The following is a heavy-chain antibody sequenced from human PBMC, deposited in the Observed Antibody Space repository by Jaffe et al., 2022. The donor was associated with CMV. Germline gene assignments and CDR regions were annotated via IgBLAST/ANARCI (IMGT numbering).Heavy chain of an antibody. CDR1: GFTFGDYA. J-gene: IGHJ6*03. CDR3: TREGTAMETYYYYYMDV. V-gene: IGHV3-49*04. D-gene: IGHD5-18*01. Sequence: EVQLVESGGGLVQPGRSLRLSCTASGFTFGDYAMSWVRQAPGKGLEWVGFIRSKAYGGTTEYAASVKGRFTISRDDSKSIAYLQMNSLKTEDTAVYYCTREGTAMETYYYYYMDVWGKGTTVTVSS. CDR2: IRSKAYGGTT.